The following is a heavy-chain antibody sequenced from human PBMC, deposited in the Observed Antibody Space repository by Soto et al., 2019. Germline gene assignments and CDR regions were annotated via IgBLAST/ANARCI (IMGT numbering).Heavy chain of an antibody. D-gene: IGHD1-20*01. CDR3: ARGTRALITSFFAY. J-gene: IGHJ4*02. CDR1: VDAISNYY. CDR2: VHESGST. V-gene: IGHV4-59*01. Sequence: SETLSLTCTVSVDAISNYYWSWVRQTPGRGLEWIGCVHESGSTDYNPSLKGRVTISLHTSKSQFSLSLRSATAADTATYYCARGTRALITSFFAYWGQGIPVTSPQ.